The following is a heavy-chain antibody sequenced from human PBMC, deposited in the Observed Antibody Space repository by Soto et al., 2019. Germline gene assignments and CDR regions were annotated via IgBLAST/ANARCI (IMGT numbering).Heavy chain of an antibody. CDR1: GGSFSGYY. Sequence: QVQLQQWGAGLLKPSETLSLTCAVYGGSFSGYYWSWIRQPPGKGLEWIGEINHSGSTNYNPSLKSRVTISVDTSKNQFSLKLRSVTAADTAVYYCARVVDIAVAGTPPTDYWGQGTLVTVSS. CDR3: ARVVDIAVAGTPPTDY. CDR2: INHSGST. D-gene: IGHD6-19*01. V-gene: IGHV4-34*01. J-gene: IGHJ4*02.